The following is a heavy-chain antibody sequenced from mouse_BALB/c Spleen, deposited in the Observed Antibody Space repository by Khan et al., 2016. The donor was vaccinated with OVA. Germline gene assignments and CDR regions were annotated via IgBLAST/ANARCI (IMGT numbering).Heavy chain of an antibody. Sequence: VQLKESGPGLVKPSQSLSLTCTVTGYSITSDYAWNWIRQFPGNKLEWMGYISYSGSTSSNPSLKSRFSITRDTSKNQFFLQLNSVTTEDTATYYCARSIMANWGQGTTLTVSS. V-gene: IGHV3-2*02. CDR1: GYSITSDYA. J-gene: IGHJ2*01. CDR2: ISYSGST. CDR3: ARSIMAN.